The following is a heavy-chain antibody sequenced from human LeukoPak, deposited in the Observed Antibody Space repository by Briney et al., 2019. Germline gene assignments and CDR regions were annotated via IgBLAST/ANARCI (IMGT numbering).Heavy chain of an antibody. CDR2: IYYSGST. CDR3: ARNRGYDFWSGYNALYMDV. D-gene: IGHD3-3*01. V-gene: IGHV4-59*01. J-gene: IGHJ6*03. Sequence: SETLSLTCTVSGGSISSYYWSRIRQPPGKGLEWIGYIYYSGSTNYNPSLKSRVTISVDTSKNQFSLKLSSVTAADTAVYYCARNRGYDFWSGYNALYMDVWGKGTTVTVSS. CDR1: GGSISSYY.